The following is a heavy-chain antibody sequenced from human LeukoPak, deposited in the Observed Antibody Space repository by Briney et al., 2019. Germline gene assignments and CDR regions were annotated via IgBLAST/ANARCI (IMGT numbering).Heavy chain of an antibody. CDR1: GFTFSSYA. V-gene: IGHV3-23*01. CDR3: AKRYYGSGSYSFDY. D-gene: IGHD3-10*01. Sequence: GGSLRLSCAASGFTFSSYAMSWVRQAPGRGLEWVSAISGSGGSTYYADSVKGRFTISRDNSKNTLYLQMNSLRAEDTAVYYCAKRYYGSGSYSFDYWGQGTLVTVSS. CDR2: ISGSGGST. J-gene: IGHJ4*02.